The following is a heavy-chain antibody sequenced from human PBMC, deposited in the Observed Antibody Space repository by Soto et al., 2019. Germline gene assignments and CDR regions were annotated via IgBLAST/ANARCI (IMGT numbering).Heavy chain of an antibody. D-gene: IGHD1-26*01. J-gene: IGHJ6*02. V-gene: IGHV4-4*02. CDR3: ARVSGSYYYGMDV. CDR2: IYHSGST. Sequence: QVQLQESGPGLVKPSGTLSLTCAVSGGSISSSNWWSWVRQPPGKGLAWIGEIYHSGSTNYNASLKSRVTISVDKSENQFSLKLGSVTAADTAVYYCARVSGSYYYGMDVWGQGTTVTVSS. CDR1: GGSISSSNW.